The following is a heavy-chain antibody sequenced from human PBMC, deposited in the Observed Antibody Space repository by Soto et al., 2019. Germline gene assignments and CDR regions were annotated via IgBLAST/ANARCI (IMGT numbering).Heavy chain of an antibody. CDR2: IYYSGST. D-gene: IGHD3-3*01. CDR1: GGSISSSSYY. Sequence: ASETLSLTCTVSGGSISSSSYYWGWIRQPPGKGLEWIGSIYYSGSTYYNPSLKSRVTISVDTSKNQFSLKLSSVTAADTAVYYCARTLRFLEWLLFPYFDYWGQGTLVTVSS. V-gene: IGHV4-39*01. J-gene: IGHJ4*02. CDR3: ARTLRFLEWLLFPYFDY.